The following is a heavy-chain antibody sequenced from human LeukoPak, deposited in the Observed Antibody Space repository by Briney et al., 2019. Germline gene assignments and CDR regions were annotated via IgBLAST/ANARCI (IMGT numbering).Heavy chain of an antibody. CDR1: GGSVSSGSYY. CDR3: ARDAIYCSSTSCYGAPEV. J-gene: IGHJ4*02. Sequence: SETLSLTCTVSGGSVSSGSYYWSWIRQPPGKGLEWIGYIYYSGSTNYNPSLKSRVTISVDTSKNQFSLKLSSVTAADTAVYYCARDAIYCSSTSCYGAPEVWGQGTLVTVSS. D-gene: IGHD2-2*01. V-gene: IGHV4-61*01. CDR2: IYYSGST.